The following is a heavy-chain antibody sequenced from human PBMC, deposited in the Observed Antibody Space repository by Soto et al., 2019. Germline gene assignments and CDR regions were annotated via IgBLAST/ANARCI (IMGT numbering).Heavy chain of an antibody. Sequence: QVQLVQSGAEVKKPGASVNVSCKASGGTFSSYAVSWVRQAPGQGLEWMGGIIPVFCATNYAQTFQGRVTSTADASTSTASMELSSLRSEDTAVYCCAGSPVWSYALSPPVITTIAISWGQGTLVTVSP. V-gene: IGHV1-69*01. CDR2: IIPVFCAT. CDR1: GGTFSSYA. J-gene: IGHJ5*02. CDR3: AGSPVWSYALSPPVITTIAIS. D-gene: IGHD3-22*01.